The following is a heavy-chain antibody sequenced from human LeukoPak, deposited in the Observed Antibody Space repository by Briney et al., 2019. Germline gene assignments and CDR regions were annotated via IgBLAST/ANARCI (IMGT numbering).Heavy chain of an antibody. V-gene: IGHV3-30-3*01. CDR3: ARGPYYYDSSGYLDY. CDR2: ISYDGSNK. Sequence: GGSLRLSCAASGFTFSDYYMSWIRQAPGKGLEWVAVISYDGSNKYYADSVKGRFTTSRDNSKNTLYLQMNSLRAEDTAVYYCARGPYYYDSSGYLDYWGQGTLVTVSS. D-gene: IGHD3-22*01. CDR1: GFTFSDYY. J-gene: IGHJ4*02.